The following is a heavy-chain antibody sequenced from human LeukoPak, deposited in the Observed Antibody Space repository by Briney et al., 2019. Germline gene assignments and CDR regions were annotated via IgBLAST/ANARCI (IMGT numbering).Heavy chain of an antibody. Sequence: GGSLRLSCAASGFTFSDYYMSWIRQAPGKGLEWVSYISSSSSTIYYADSVKGRFTISRDNAKNSLYLQMNSLRAEDTAVYYCARVERYFDWLSDDYWGQGTLVTVSS. CDR3: ARVERYFDWLSDDY. V-gene: IGHV3-11*04. J-gene: IGHJ4*02. CDR1: GFTFSDYY. CDR2: ISSSSSTI. D-gene: IGHD3-9*01.